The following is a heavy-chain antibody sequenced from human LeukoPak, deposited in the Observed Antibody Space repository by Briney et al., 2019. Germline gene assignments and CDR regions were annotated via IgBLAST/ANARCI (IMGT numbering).Heavy chain of an antibody. CDR3: ARADCSSTSCSGV. CDR1: GGSFSGSY. J-gene: IGHJ6*02. Sequence: PSETLSLTCGVFGGSFSGSYWSWLRQPPGKGLEWIGEISHSGSISYNSSIKSRVTISVDTSKNQFSLRLRSVTAADTAVYYCARADCSSTSCSGVWGQGTTVTVSS. CDR2: ISHSGSI. D-gene: IGHD2-2*01. V-gene: IGHV4-34*01.